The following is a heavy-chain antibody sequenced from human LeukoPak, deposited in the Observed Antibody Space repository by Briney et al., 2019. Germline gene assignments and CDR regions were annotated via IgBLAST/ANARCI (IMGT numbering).Heavy chain of an antibody. J-gene: IGHJ5*02. CDR1: GFTFSSYA. D-gene: IGHD3-10*01. CDR2: ISYDGSNK. Sequence: GGSLRLSCAASGFTFSSYAIHWVRQPPGKGLEWVALISYDGSNKYYADSVKGRFTISRDNSKNTLYLQMNSLRAEDTAMFYCARGSGTMVRGVANWFDPWGQGTLVTVSS. V-gene: IGHV3-30-3*01. CDR3: ARGSGTMVRGVANWFDP.